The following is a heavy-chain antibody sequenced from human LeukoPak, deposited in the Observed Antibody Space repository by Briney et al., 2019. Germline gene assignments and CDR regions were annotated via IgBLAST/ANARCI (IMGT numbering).Heavy chain of an antibody. D-gene: IGHD6-19*01. CDR3: AHGSGWLYDY. Sequence: SGPRLVKPTQTLTLTCTFSGFSLSTRGVGVGWIRQPPGKALEWLALIYWNDDNRYSPSLKSRLTITKDTSKNQVVLTMTNMDPVDTARYYCAHGSGWLYDYWGQGTLVTVSS. V-gene: IGHV2-5*01. CDR1: GFSLSTRGVG. CDR2: IYWNDDN. J-gene: IGHJ4*02.